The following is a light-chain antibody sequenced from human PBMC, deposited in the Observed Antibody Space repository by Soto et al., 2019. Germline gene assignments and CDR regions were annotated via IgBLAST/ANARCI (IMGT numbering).Light chain of an antibody. J-gene: IGLJ1*01. CDR1: SSDVGGFNY. CDR3: SSYTSNSPYV. CDR2: EVS. Sequence: QSALAQPASVSGSPGQSITISCTGTSSDVGGFNYVSWYQQHPGKAPKLIIYEVSNRPSGVSTRFSGSKSGNTASLITSGLQAEDEADYYCSSYTSNSPYVFGSGTKVTVL. V-gene: IGLV2-14*01.